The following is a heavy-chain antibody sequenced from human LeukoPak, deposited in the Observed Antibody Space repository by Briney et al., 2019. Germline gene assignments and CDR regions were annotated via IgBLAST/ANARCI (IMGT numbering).Heavy chain of an antibody. CDR1: GFTVSSNY. Sequence: GGSLRPSCAASGFTVSSNYMSWVRQAPGKGLEWVSVIYSGGSTYYADSVKGRFTISRDNSKNTLYLQMNSLRAEDTAVYYCASLNWGSWYFDLWGRGTLVTVSS. V-gene: IGHV3-66*01. CDR3: ASLNWGSWYFDL. J-gene: IGHJ2*01. CDR2: IYSGGST. D-gene: IGHD7-27*01.